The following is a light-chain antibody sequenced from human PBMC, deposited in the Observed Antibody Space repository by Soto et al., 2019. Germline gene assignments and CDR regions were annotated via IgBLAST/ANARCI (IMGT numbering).Light chain of an antibody. J-gene: IGLJ1*01. CDR1: SSDVGGYNY. V-gene: IGLV2-14*01. Sequence: QSVLTQPASVSGSPGQSIPISCTGTSSDVGGYNYVSWYQQHTGKAPKLMIYEVSNRPSGVSNRFSGSKSGNTASLTISGLQAEDEADYYCSSYTSSSTYVVGTGTKVTV. CDR2: EVS. CDR3: SSYTSSSTYV.